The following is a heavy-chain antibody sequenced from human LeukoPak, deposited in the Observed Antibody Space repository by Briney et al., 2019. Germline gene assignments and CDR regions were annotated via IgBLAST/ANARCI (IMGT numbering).Heavy chain of an antibody. V-gene: IGHV4-59*01. CDR3: ARGGGYFLIDAFDI. Sequence: PSETLSLTCTVSGGSISSYYWSWIRQPPGKGLEWIGYIYYSGSTNYNPSLKSRVTISVDTSKNQFSLKLSSVTAADTAVYYCARGGGYFLIDAFDIWGQGTLVTVSS. D-gene: IGHD3-22*01. J-gene: IGHJ1*01. CDR2: IYYSGST. CDR1: GGSISSYY.